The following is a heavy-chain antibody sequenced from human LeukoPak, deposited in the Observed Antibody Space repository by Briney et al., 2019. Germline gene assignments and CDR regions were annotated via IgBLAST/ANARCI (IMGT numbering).Heavy chain of an antibody. D-gene: IGHD3-3*01. CDR3: ARAPIFGVVIGVAYFDY. J-gene: IGHJ4*02. V-gene: IGHV4-61*02. Sequence: SQTLSLTCTVSGGSISSGSYYWSWIRQPAGKGLEWIGRIYTSGSTNYNPSLKSRVTISVDTSKNQFSLKLSSVTAADTAVYYCARAPIFGVVIGVAYFDYWGQGTLVTVSS. CDR1: GGSISSGSYY. CDR2: IYTSGST.